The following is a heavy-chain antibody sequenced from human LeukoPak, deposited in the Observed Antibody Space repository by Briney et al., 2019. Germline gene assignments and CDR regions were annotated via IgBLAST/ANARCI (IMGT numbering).Heavy chain of an antibody. V-gene: IGHV3-30*04. CDR1: GFTFSSYA. CDR3: AHGAMYQLDY. D-gene: IGHD2-2*01. J-gene: IGHJ4*02. CDR2: ISYDGSNK. Sequence: GGSLRLSCAASGFTFSSYAMHWVRQAPGKGLEWVAVISYDGSNKYYADSVKGRFTISGDNSKNTLFLQMNSLRAEDTAVYYCAHGAMYQLDYWGQGTLVTVSS.